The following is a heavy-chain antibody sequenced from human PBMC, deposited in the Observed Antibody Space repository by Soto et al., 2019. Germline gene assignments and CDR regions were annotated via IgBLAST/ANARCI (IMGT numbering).Heavy chain of an antibody. CDR3: ARDFTVVAATWAFGS. CDR1: GYTFVSYG. Sequence: QVQLMQSGAEVKKPGASVKVSCETSGYTFVSYGVNWVRQAPGQGLEWMGWINPYNGHTVYAQTLQGRVTMTTDTSTSTAYMELRSLRSDDTVVYYCARDFTVVAATWAFGSWGQGTLVTVTS. V-gene: IGHV1-18*01. J-gene: IGHJ4*02. D-gene: IGHD2-15*01. CDR2: INPYNGHT.